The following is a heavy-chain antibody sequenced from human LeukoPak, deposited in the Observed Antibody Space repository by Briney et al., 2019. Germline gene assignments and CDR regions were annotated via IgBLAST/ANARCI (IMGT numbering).Heavy chain of an antibody. V-gene: IGHV1-18*01. CDR1: GYTFTSYG. Sequence: GASVKVSCKASGYTFTSYGISWVRQAPGQGLEWMGWISAYNGNTNYAQKLQGRVTMTTDTSTSTAYMELSSLRSEDTAVYYCATEKLSGDSTVYYFDYWGQGTLVTVSS. CDR2: ISAYNGNT. J-gene: IGHJ4*02. CDR3: ATEKLSGDSTVYYFDY. D-gene: IGHD4-17*01.